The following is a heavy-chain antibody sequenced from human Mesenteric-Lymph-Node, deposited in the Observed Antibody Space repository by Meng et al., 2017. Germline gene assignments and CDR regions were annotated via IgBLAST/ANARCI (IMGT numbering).Heavy chain of an antibody. J-gene: IGHJ2*01. CDR3: ARKVATNLDL. Sequence: VQLQQWGAGLLKPSETLSLTCAVYGGSFSGYYWSWIRQPPGKGLEWIGEINHSGSTNYNPSLKSRVTISVDTSKNQFSLKLSSVTAADTAVYYCARKVATNLDLWGRGTLVTVSS. V-gene: IGHV4-34*01. CDR1: GGSFSGYY. D-gene: IGHD5-12*01. CDR2: INHSGST.